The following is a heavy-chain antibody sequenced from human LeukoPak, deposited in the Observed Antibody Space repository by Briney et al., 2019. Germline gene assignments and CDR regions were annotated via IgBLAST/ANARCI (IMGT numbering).Heavy chain of an antibody. J-gene: IGHJ4*02. CDR1: GYTFTSNY. CDR2: ISPSGGST. Sequence: GASVKVSCKAFGYTFTSNYMHWVRQAPGQGPEWMGVISPSGGSTTYAQKFQGRVTMTRDTSISTAYMELSRLRSDDTAVYYCAILTRGIAVAEFDYWGQGTLVTVSS. V-gene: IGHV1-46*01. CDR3: AILTRGIAVAEFDY. D-gene: IGHD6-19*01.